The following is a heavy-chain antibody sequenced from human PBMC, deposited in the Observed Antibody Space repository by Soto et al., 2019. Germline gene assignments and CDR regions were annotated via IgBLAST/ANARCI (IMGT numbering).Heavy chain of an antibody. J-gene: IGHJ4*02. Sequence: SETLSLTCTVSGGSISSGDYYWSWIRQPPGKGLEWIGYIYYSGSTYYNPSLKSRVTISVETSKNQFSLKLSSVTAAHTAVYYCARLPSRRSYGSGSYYNDYWGQGTLVTVSS. CDR2: IYYSGST. CDR3: ARLPSRRSYGSGSYYNDY. V-gene: IGHV4-30-4*01. CDR1: GGSISSGDYY. D-gene: IGHD3-10*01.